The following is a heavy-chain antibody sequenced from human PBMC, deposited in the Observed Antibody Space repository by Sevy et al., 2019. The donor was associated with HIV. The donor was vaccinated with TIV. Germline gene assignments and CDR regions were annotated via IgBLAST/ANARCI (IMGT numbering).Heavy chain of an antibody. D-gene: IGHD3-10*01. V-gene: IGHV3-23*01. J-gene: IGHJ4*02. Sequence: GGSLRLSCATSGFTFNSYAMSWVRQAPGKGLEWVSTISTCGGFTYYADSVKGRFSISRDNFNNTLFLQMNSLRADDTAMYYCAKDFLSPNYYRTQFDFWGQGTVVTVSS. CDR3: AKDFLSPNYYRTQFDF. CDR2: ISTCGGFT. CDR1: GFTFNSYA.